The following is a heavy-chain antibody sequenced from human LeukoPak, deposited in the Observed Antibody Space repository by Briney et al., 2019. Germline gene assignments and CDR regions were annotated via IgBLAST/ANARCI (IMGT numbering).Heavy chain of an antibody. D-gene: IGHD4-17*01. CDR3: ARGGGSYGDYSLWLGY. J-gene: IGHJ4*02. CDR1: GYTFNSYG. Sequence: ASVKVSCKASGYTFNSYGFSWVRQAPGQGLEWMGWISAYTGHTMFAQKYQGRVTMTTDTSTSTAYMELRSLRSDDTAVYYCARGGGSYGDYSLWLGYWGQGTLVTVSS. CDR2: ISAYTGHT. V-gene: IGHV1-18*01.